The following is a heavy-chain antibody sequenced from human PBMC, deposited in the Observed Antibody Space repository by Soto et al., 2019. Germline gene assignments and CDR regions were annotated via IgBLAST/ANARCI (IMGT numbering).Heavy chain of an antibody. D-gene: IGHD6-19*01. V-gene: IGHV4-34*01. CDR1: GGSFSHYY. J-gene: IGHJ3*02. Sequence: PSDSLDLTCAVYGGSFSHYYWNWIRQSPGKGLEWIGKIKHSGNSNYNPSLRSRVSISVDMSKNQFSLRLTSVTAADTAVYYCARGGSSDWQVALDIWGQGTMVTVSS. CDR3: ARGGSSDWQVALDI. CDR2: IKHSGNS.